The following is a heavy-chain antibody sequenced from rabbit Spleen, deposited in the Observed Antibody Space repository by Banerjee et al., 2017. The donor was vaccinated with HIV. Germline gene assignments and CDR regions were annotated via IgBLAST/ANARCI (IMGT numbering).Heavy chain of an antibody. Sequence: QSLEESGGGLVQPEGSLTLTCTASGFSFSSDYDMCWVHQAPGKGLEWIACIDIGDSGVTWYASWVNGRFTISKTSSTTVTLQMTSLTAADTATYFCARDAGTSFSTYGMDLWGQGTLVTVS. CDR1: GFSFSSDYD. CDR3: ARDAGTSFSTYGMDL. D-gene: IGHD8-1*01. V-gene: IGHV1S40*01. J-gene: IGHJ6*01. CDR2: IDIGDSGVT.